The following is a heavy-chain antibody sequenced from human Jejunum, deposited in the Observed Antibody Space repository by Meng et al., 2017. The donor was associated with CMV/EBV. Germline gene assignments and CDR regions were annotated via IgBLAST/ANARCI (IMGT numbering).Heavy chain of an antibody. CDR2: INPKTGGT. D-gene: IGHD1-14*01. Sequence: VQLVQSGAEVKKTGASVKVSCKASGYSFSDYYMNWVRQAPGQGLEWMGWINPKTGGTDYAQKFQGRVTLTRDTSITTVYVELSNLKSDDSAVYYCSSAPGDYWGQGTLVTVSS. V-gene: IGHV1-2*02. CDR3: SSAPGDY. J-gene: IGHJ4*02. CDR1: GYSFSDYY.